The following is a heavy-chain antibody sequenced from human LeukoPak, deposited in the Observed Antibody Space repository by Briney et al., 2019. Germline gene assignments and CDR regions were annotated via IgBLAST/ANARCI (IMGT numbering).Heavy chain of an antibody. Sequence: GGSLRLSCAASGFTFSSYETNWVRQAPGKGLEWVSYISSSGSTIYYADSVKGRFTISRDNAKNSLYLQMNSLRDEDTAVYYCARDPPNYYGSGSYYRRRGNWFDPWGQGTLVTVSS. CDR1: GFTFSSYE. J-gene: IGHJ5*02. D-gene: IGHD3-10*01. V-gene: IGHV3-48*03. CDR3: ARDPPNYYGSGSYYRRRGNWFDP. CDR2: ISSSGSTI.